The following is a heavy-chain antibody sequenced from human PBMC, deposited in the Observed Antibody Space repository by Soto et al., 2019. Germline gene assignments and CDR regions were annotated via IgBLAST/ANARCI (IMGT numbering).Heavy chain of an antibody. Sequence: PGGSLRLSCAASGFTFSNYAMSWVRQAPGKGLEWVSGISGSGGTTNYADSVKGRFTISRDNSKNKVYLQMNSLRAEDMAVYYCVKDSEVVGKRWFDPWGQGTLVTVSS. J-gene: IGHJ5*02. CDR3: VKDSEVVGKRWFDP. CDR1: GFTFSNYA. CDR2: ISGSGGTT. D-gene: IGHD2-2*01. V-gene: IGHV3-23*01.